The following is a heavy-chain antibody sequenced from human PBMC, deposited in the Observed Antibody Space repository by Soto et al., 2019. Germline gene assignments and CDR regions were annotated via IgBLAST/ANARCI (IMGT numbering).Heavy chain of an antibody. Sequence: SGPTLVNPTQTLTLTCTFSGFSLSTSGMCVSWIRQPPGKALEWLARIGWDDDKYYSTSLKTRLTISKDTSKNQVVLTMTNMDPVDTATYYCARIRVTSIAARDAFDIWGQGTMVTVSS. CDR1: GFSLSTSGMC. CDR2: IGWDDDK. J-gene: IGHJ3*02. D-gene: IGHD6-6*01. CDR3: ARIRVTSIAARDAFDI. V-gene: IGHV2-70*11.